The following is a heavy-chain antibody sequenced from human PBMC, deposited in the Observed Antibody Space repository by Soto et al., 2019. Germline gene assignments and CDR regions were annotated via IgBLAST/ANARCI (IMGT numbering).Heavy chain of an antibody. CDR2: IIPIFGTA. CDR1: GGTFSSYS. D-gene: IGHD6-6*01. V-gene: IGHV1-69*01. CDR3: AIEYSSSRPYYPIGY. J-gene: IGHJ4*02. Sequence: QVQLVQSGAEVKKPGSSVKVSCKASGGTFSSYSISWVRQAPGQGLEWMGGIIPIFGTANYAQKFQGRVTITADEATSTAYMELSSLISEDTAVYYCAIEYSSSRPYYPIGYWGQGTLVTASS.